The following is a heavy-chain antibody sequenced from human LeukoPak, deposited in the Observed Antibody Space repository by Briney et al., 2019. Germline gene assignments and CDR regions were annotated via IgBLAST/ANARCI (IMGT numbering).Heavy chain of an antibody. CDR1: GGTFSSYA. Sequence: GASVKVSCKASGGTFSSYAISWVRQAPGQGLEWMGRIIPILGIANYAQKFQGRVTITADKSTSTAYMELSSLRSEDTAVYYCARDYCSSTSCPVGDFDYWGQGTLVTVSS. CDR3: ARDYCSSTSCPVGDFDY. D-gene: IGHD2-2*01. CDR2: IIPILGIA. V-gene: IGHV1-69*04. J-gene: IGHJ4*02.